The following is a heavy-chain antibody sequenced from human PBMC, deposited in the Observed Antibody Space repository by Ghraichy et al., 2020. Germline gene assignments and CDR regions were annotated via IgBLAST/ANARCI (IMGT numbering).Heavy chain of an antibody. CDR1: GFTFSNCG. J-gene: IGHJ4*02. CDR2: ISDSGGST. D-gene: IGHD6-19*01. Sequence: GGSLRLSCAASGFTFSNCGMTWVRQAPGKGLEWVSAISDSGGSTYYADSVKGRFTISRDNSKNTLYLQMNSLRAEDTAVYYCAKGGGWFPYYFDYWCQRALVTVSS. CDR3: AKGGGWFPYYFDY. V-gene: IGHV3-23*01.